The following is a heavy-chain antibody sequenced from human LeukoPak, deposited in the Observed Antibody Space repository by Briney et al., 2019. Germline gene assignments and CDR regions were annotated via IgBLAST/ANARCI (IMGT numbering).Heavy chain of an antibody. CDR2: INPNSGGT. V-gene: IGHV1-2*02. Sequence: ASVKVSCKASGYTFTCYYMHWVRQAPGQGLEWMGWINPNSGGTNYAQKFQGRVNMTRDTSISTAYMELSRLRSDDTAVYYCARALAVAGTDFDYWGQGTLVTVSS. D-gene: IGHD6-19*01. CDR1: GYTFTCYY. CDR3: ARALAVAGTDFDY. J-gene: IGHJ4*02.